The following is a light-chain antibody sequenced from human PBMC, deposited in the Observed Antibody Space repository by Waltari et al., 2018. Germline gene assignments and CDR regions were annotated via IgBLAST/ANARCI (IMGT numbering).Light chain of an antibody. CDR1: PSVLSSFNNKDY. CDR3: QQCYSSPYT. J-gene: IGKJ2*01. V-gene: IGKV4-1*01. CDR2: LAS. Sequence: DIVMIYFPDSLALSLGERATIHCKFRPSVLSSFNNKDYLGCYQHKPEQPPKLLISLASTRESGVPDRFSGSGSGTDFTLTISSLQAEYVAVYYCQQCYSSPYTFGQGTKLEIK.